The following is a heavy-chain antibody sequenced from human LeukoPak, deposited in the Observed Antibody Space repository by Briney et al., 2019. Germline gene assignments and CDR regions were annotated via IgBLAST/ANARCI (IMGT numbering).Heavy chain of an antibody. Sequence: PGRSLRLSCAASGFTFSSYGMHWVRQAPGKGLEWVAVIWYDGSNKYYADSVKGRFTISRDNSKNTLYPQMNSLRAEDTAVYYCARAFGDYGRYWYFDLWGRGTLVTVSS. V-gene: IGHV3-33*01. J-gene: IGHJ2*01. CDR1: GFTFSSYG. D-gene: IGHD4-17*01. CDR2: IWYDGSNK. CDR3: ARAFGDYGRYWYFDL.